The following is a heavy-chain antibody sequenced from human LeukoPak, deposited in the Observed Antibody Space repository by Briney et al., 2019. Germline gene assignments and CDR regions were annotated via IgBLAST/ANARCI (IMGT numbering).Heavy chain of an antibody. V-gene: IGHV3-20*01. CDR2: INWNGGST. CDR3: ARVVSDLGSGSYTYYFDY. J-gene: IGHJ4*02. D-gene: IGHD1-26*01. Sequence: GGSLRLSCAASGFTFDDYGMSWVRQAPGKGLEWVPGINWNGGSTGYADSVKGRFTISRDNAKNSLYLRMNSLRAEDTALYHCARVVSDLGSGSYTYYFDYWGQGTLVTVSS. CDR1: GFTFDDYG.